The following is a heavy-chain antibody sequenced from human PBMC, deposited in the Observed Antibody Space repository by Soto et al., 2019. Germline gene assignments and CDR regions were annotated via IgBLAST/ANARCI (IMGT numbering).Heavy chain of an antibody. CDR2: IYYSGST. V-gene: IGHV4-59*01. Sequence: SETLSLTCTVSGGSISSYYWSWIRQPPGKGLEWIGYIYYSGSTNYNPSLKSRVTISVDTSKNQFSLKLSSVTAADTAVYYCARDCSSSSCSVWAYWGQGTLVTVSS. D-gene: IGHD2-2*01. CDR1: GGSISSYY. CDR3: ARDCSSSSCSVWAY. J-gene: IGHJ4*02.